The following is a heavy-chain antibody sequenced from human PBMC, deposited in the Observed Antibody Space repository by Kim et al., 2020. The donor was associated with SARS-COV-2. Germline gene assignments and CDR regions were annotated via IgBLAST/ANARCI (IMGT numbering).Heavy chain of an antibody. CDR2: ISYDGSNK. J-gene: IGHJ4*02. Sequence: GGSLRPSCAVSGFTFSSYGMHWVRQAPGKGLEWVAVISYDGSNKYYADSVKGRFTISRDNSKNTLYLQMNSLRAEDTAVYYCARWGSTTSRWWFGEAYFDYWGQGTLVTVSS. CDR3: ARWGSTTSRWWFGEAYFDY. D-gene: IGHD3-10*01. V-gene: IGHV3-33*05. CDR1: GFTFSSYG.